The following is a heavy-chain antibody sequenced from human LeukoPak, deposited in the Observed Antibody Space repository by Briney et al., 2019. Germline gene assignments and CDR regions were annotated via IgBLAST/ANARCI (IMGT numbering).Heavy chain of an antibody. D-gene: IGHD7-27*01. V-gene: IGHV3-48*01. CDR3: ARESYWGSTDKGFDY. Sequence: TGGSLRLSCAASGXSFTSYSMNWVRQAPGKGLEWISYISVDSSNIYYADSVKGRFTISRDNAKNSLYLQMNSLRGEDTALYYCARESYWGSTDKGFDYWGQGTLVTVSS. J-gene: IGHJ4*02. CDR2: ISVDSSNI. CDR1: GXSFTSYS.